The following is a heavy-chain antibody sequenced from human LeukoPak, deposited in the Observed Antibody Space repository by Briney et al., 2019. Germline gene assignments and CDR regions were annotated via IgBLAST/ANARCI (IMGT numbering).Heavy chain of an antibody. Sequence: PGGSLRLSCAASGFTFSSYGMHWVRQAPGKGLEWVAVISYDGSNKYYADSVKGRFTISRDNSKNTLYLQMNSLRAEDTAVYYCAKGMGSVPPHYYYYMDVWGKGTTVTVSS. V-gene: IGHV3-30*18. D-gene: IGHD6-13*01. CDR2: ISYDGSNK. J-gene: IGHJ6*03. CDR1: GFTFSSYG. CDR3: AKGMGSVPPHYYYYMDV.